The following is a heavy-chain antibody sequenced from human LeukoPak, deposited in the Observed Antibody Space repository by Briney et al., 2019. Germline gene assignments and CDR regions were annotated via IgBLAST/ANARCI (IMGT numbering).Heavy chain of an antibody. CDR2: IYYSGST. CDR3: ARDVSSY. Sequence: SETLSLTCAVYGGSFSGYYWNWIRQPPGKGLEWIGSIYYSGSTYYNPSLKSRVTISVDTSKNQFSLKLSSVTAADTAVYYCARDVSSYWGQGTLVTVSS. J-gene: IGHJ4*02. CDR1: GGSFSGYY. V-gene: IGHV4-34*01. D-gene: IGHD3-10*02.